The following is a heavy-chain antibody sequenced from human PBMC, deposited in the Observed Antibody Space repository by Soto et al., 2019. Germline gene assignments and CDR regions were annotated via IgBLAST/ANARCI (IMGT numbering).Heavy chain of an antibody. J-gene: IGHJ6*02. Sequence: GGSLRLSCAASGFTVSSNYMSWVRQAPGKGLEWISIIYSAGNTYYADSVKGRFTISRDNSKNTLYLQMNSLGAEDTAVYYCARDFVVGGPTINYYYGMDVWGQGTTVTVSS. D-gene: IGHD1-26*01. V-gene: IGHV3-66*01. CDR3: ARDFVVGGPTINYYYGMDV. CDR1: GFTVSSNY. CDR2: IYSAGNT.